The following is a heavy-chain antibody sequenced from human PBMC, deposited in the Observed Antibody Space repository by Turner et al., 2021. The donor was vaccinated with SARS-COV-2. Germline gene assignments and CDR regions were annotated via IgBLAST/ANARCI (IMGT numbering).Heavy chain of an antibody. CDR1: GFTISSYT. CDR3: ARDLGGYFDY. CDR2: SCSSSSTI. D-gene: IGHD2-15*01. J-gene: IGHJ4*02. V-gene: IGHV3-48*01. Sequence: EVQLRGSGGGLVKPGGSLSFSCSASGFTISSYTMNWVRQARGKGLKWVTYSCSSSSTIYYADSVKSRFTISRYNAKNSLYLQMNILRAEDTAVYYCARDLGGYFDYWGQGTLVTVSS.